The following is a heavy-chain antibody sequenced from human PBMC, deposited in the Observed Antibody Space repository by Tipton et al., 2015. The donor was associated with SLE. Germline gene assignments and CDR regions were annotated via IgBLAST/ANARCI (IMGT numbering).Heavy chain of an antibody. V-gene: IGHV4-34*01. CDR2: INHSGST. CDR1: GGSFSGYY. Sequence: GLVKPSETLSLTCAVYGGSFSGYYWSWIRQPPGKGLEWIGEINHSGSTNYNPSLKSRVTISVDTSKNQFSLKLSSVTAADTAVYYCARGRGGSLGPDAFDIWGQGTMVTVSS. CDR3: ARGRGGSLGPDAFDI. D-gene: IGHD3-10*01. J-gene: IGHJ3*02.